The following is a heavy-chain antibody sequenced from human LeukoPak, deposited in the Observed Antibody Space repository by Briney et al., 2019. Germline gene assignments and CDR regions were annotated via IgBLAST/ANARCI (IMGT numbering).Heavy chain of an antibody. J-gene: IGHJ5*02. Sequence: GGSLRLSCAASGFTFSSYSMNWVRQAPGKGLEGVAFISYDGSKKYYADSVKGRFTISRDISKNTLYLQMNSLRAQDTTVYYCARIAVAGNNWFDPWGQGTLVTVSS. V-gene: IGHV3-30*03. CDR2: ISYDGSKK. CDR1: GFTFSSYS. D-gene: IGHD6-19*01. CDR3: ARIAVAGNNWFDP.